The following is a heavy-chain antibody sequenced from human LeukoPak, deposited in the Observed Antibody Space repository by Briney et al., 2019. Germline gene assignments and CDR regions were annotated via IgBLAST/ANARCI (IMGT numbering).Heavy chain of an antibody. CDR2: IKQDGSEK. CDR1: GSTFSSYW. V-gene: IGHV3-7*01. CDR3: ARASGAALDY. D-gene: IGHD6-6*01. Sequence: PGGSLRLSCAASGSTFSSYWMSWVRQAPGKGLEWVANIKQDGSEKYYVDSVKGRFTISRDNAKNSLYPQMNSLRAEDTAVYYCARASGAALDYWGQGTLVTVSS. J-gene: IGHJ4*02.